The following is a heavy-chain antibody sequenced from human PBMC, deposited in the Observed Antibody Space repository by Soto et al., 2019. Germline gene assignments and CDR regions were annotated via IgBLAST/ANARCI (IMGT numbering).Heavy chain of an antibody. CDR3: ARKSYSGDSGFYDY. Sequence: TGGSLRLSCAASGFTFIDYYMSWIRQAPGKGLESVSYISSSGSYTKYADSVKGRFTISRDNAKNSLYLQMDSLRADDTAVYYCARKSYSGDSGFYDYWGQGALVTVSS. D-gene: IGHD3-22*01. CDR1: GFTFIDYY. V-gene: IGHV3-11*06. CDR2: ISSSGSYT. J-gene: IGHJ4*02.